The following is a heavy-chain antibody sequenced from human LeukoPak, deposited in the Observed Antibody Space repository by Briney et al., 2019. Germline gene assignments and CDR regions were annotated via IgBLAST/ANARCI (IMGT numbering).Heavy chain of an antibody. J-gene: IGHJ4*02. Sequence: PGGSLTLSCAASGFTFSDAWMSWVRQAPGKGLEWVANIKEDGSERYYVDSVKGRFTISRDNAKDSLYLQMNSLRGEDTAVYYCAKGPHWDQGTLVTVSS. CDR1: GFTFSDAW. V-gene: IGHV3-7*01. CDR2: IKEDGSER. CDR3: AKGPH.